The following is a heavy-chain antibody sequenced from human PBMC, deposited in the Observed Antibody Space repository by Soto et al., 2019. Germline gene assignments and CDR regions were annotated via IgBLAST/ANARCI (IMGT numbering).Heavy chain of an antibody. CDR2: ISYDGSNK. Sequence: GGSLRLSCAASGFTFSSYVMHWVRQAPGKGLEWVAVISYDGSNKYYADSVKGRFTISRDNSKNTLYLQMNSLRAEDTAVYYCAKDGAYSPSYWGQGTLVTVSS. CDR3: AKDGAYSPSY. V-gene: IGHV3-30*18. J-gene: IGHJ4*02. CDR1: GFTFSSYV. D-gene: IGHD2-21*01.